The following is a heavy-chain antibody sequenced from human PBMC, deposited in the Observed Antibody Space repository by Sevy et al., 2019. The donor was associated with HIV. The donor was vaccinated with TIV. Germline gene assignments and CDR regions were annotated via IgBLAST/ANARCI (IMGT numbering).Heavy chain of an antibody. Sequence: ASVKVSCKASGYTFAGYYMHWVRQAPGQGLEWMGWINPNSGVTKYEQKFQGTVTMTRNTSISTAYMELSRLRSDDTAVYFCVRESTYSSSWSRVWFDPWGQGTLVTVSS. CDR2: INPNSGVT. CDR1: GYTFAGYY. J-gene: IGHJ5*02. D-gene: IGHD6-13*01. CDR3: VRESTYSSSWSRVWFDP. V-gene: IGHV1-2*02.